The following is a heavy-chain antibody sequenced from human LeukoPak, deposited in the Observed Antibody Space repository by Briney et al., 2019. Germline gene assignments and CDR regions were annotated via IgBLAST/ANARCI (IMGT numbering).Heavy chain of an antibody. V-gene: IGHV3-21*01. J-gene: IGHJ5*02. D-gene: IGHD1-14*01. Sequence: PGGSLRLSCAASGFPFSSYFVNWVRQAPGKGLEWVSSISGSSSYIYDADSVKGRFTISRDNAKNSLYLQMNSLRAEDTAVYYCARDRRYSRSWFDPWGQGTLVTVSS. CDR3: ARDRRYSRSWFDP. CDR1: GFPFSSYF. CDR2: ISGSSSYI.